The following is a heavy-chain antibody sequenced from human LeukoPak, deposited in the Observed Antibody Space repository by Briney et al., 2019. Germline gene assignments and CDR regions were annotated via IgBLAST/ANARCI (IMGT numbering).Heavy chain of an antibody. CDR3: TRGLIAVAGTIWDLGVRGNYFDY. CDR1: GFTFSSYE. Sequence: GGSLRLSCAASGFTFSSYEMNWVRQAPGKGLEWVGFIRSKAYGGTTEYAASVKGRFTISRDDSKSIAYLQMNSLKTEDTAVYYCTRGLIAVAGTIWDLGVRGNYFDYWGQGTLVTVSS. J-gene: IGHJ4*02. V-gene: IGHV3-49*04. CDR2: IRSKAYGGTT. D-gene: IGHD6-19*01.